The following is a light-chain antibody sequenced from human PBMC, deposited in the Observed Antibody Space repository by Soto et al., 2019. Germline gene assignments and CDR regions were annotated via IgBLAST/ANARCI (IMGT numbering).Light chain of an antibody. V-gene: IGLV2-14*01. CDR1: SSDIATYNY. CDR2: EVN. CDR3: SPYPRNNSPD. J-gene: IGLJ2*01. Sequence: QSVLTQPASVSGSPGQSITISCTGTSSDIATYNYVSWYQQHPGKAPKLMIYEVNNRPSGVSHRFSGSRSGNTASLTISGLQAEDEAEYYCSPYPRNNSPDFGGGPKVTVL.